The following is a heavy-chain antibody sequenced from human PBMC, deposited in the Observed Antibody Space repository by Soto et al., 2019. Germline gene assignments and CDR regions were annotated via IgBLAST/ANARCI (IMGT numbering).Heavy chain of an antibody. D-gene: IGHD2-8*02. Sequence: QVRLVQSGAEVKKPGASVKVSCKVSGYTLTELSMHWVRQAPGKGLGWMGGFDPKDGKTIYAQRVQGKVTLTEDTATDTGYLELSIVRSADSGVYFCAPLLKYCTGANCHPGGFDSWGQGTRVTVSS. V-gene: IGHV1-24*01. CDR2: FDPKDGKT. CDR3: APLLKYCTGANCHPGGFDS. CDR1: GYTLTELS. J-gene: IGHJ4*02.